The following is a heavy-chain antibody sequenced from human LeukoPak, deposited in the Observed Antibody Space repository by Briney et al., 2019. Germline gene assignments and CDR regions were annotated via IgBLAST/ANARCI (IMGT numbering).Heavy chain of an antibody. CDR1: GGSISSYY. CDR3: ARGVNSGYFDY. D-gene: IGHD1-26*01. J-gene: IGHJ4*02. V-gene: IGHV4-59*01. Sequence: SETLSLTCTVSGGSISSYYWSWIRQSPEKGLEWIGYIYYSGSTNYNPSLKSRVTISVDTSKNQFSLKLTSVTAADTAVYYCARGVNSGYFDYCGQGTLVTVSS. CDR2: IYYSGST.